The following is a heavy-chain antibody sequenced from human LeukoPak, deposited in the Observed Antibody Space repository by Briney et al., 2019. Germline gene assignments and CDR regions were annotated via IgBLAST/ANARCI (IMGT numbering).Heavy chain of an antibody. D-gene: IGHD3-10*01. J-gene: IGHJ4*02. CDR3: ARIRGGNEGSGSFFDY. V-gene: IGHV3-48*03. CDR1: GFTFSSYE. CDR2: ISSSGSSI. Sequence: PGGSLRLSCAASGFTFSSYEMNWVRQTSGKGLEWFSYISSSGSSIYYADSVEGRFTISRDNAKNSLYLQMNSLRAEDTAVYYCARIRGGNEGSGSFFDYWGQGTLVTVSS.